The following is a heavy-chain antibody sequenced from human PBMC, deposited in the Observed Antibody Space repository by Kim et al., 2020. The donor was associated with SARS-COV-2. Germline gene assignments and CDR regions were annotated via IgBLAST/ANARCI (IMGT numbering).Heavy chain of an antibody. J-gene: IGHJ4*02. D-gene: IGHD3-9*01. V-gene: IGHV3-33*01. Sequence: GGSLRLSCAASGFTFSDYGMHWVRQAPGKGLDWVAVIWYDGSNKFYADSVKGRFTISRDNSKNTLYLQMNSLRVEDTAVYYCARRFYDTLTGYYIFDYWGQGALVTVSS. CDR2: IWYDGSNK. CDR1: GFTFSDYG. CDR3: ARRFYDTLTGYYIFDY.